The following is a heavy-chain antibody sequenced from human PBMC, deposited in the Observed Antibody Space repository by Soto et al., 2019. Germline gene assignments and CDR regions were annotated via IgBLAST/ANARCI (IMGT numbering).Heavy chain of an antibody. Sequence: SETLSLTCTVSGGSISSGAYYWSWIRQHPGKGLEWIGYIFHTGSTSYNPSLRSRLTMSVDTSKNQFSLKLSSVTAADTAIYYCARVYYNSGWGRGSEYFQHWGQGTLVTVSS. D-gene: IGHD5-12*01. CDR3: ARVYYNSGWGRGSEYFQH. CDR1: GGSISSGAYY. CDR2: IFHTGST. V-gene: IGHV4-31*03. J-gene: IGHJ1*01.